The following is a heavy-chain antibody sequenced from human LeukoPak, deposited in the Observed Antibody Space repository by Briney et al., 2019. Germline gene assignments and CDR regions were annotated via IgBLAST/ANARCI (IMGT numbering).Heavy chain of an antibody. Sequence: GASVKVSCKASGYTFTSYDINWVRQATGQGLEWMGWMNPSSGNTGYAQKFQGRVTMTRNTSISTAYMELSSLRSEDTAVYYCARGGTYYDFWSGYYTRGMDVWGKGTTVTVSS. CDR2: MNPSSGNT. CDR3: ARGGTYYDFWSGYYTRGMDV. D-gene: IGHD3-3*01. V-gene: IGHV1-8*01. J-gene: IGHJ6*04. CDR1: GYTFTSYD.